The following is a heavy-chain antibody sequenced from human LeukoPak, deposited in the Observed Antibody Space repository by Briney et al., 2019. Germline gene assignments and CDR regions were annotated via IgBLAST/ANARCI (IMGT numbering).Heavy chain of an antibody. CDR3: ARDKANDYGDFNWFDP. D-gene: IGHD4-17*01. CDR2: IIPILGIA. Sequence: GASVKVSCKASGGTFSSYAISWVRQPPGQGLEWMGRIIPILGIANYAQKFQGRVTITADKSTSTAYMELSSLRSEDTAVYYCARDKANDYGDFNWFDPWGQGTLVTVSS. CDR1: GGTFSSYA. V-gene: IGHV1-69*04. J-gene: IGHJ5*02.